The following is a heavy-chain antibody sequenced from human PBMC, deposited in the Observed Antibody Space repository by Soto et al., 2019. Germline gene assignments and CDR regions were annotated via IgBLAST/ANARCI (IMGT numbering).Heavy chain of an antibody. CDR2: IYIGQSTSYSETT. Sequence: QLQLLESGPGLVRPSETLSLTCSLSGNSVYDFYWSWIRQPPGKGLEWIGYIYIGQSTSYSETTNDSPSLKSRVAISLDKSHNHFSLSLSSVTAADTAIYYCARGAGYYDGGGYWNDMGPFDQWGQGTLVTVSS. V-gene: IGHV4-59*02. CDR1: GNSVYDFY. CDR3: ARGAGYYDGGGYWNDMGPFDQ. D-gene: IGHD3-22*01. J-gene: IGHJ4*02.